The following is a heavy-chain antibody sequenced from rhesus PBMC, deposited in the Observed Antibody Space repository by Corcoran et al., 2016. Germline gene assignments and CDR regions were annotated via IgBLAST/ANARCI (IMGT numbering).Heavy chain of an antibody. Sequence: QVQLQESGPGLVKPSETLSLTCAVSGGSISSNYWSWIRQSRGKGLAWIWYIYGGSGSTSYNPSLKCRVTISTDTSKNQFSLRLSSVTAADTTVYYCASRRYSSWLNAFDFWGLGLRVTVSS. CDR3: ASRRYSSWLNAFDF. CDR1: GGSISSNY. J-gene: IGHJ3*01. V-gene: IGHV4-147*01. D-gene: IGHD6-13*01. CDR2: IYGGSGST.